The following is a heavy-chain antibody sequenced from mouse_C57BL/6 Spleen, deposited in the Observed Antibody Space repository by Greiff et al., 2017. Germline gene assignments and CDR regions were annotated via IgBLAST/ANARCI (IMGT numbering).Heavy chain of an antibody. CDR2: ISSGGSYT. CDR3: ARNGNTGNWFAY. V-gene: IGHV5-6*01. CDR1: GFTFSSYG. D-gene: IGHD2-1*01. J-gene: IGHJ3*01. Sequence: EVQRVESGGDLVKPGGSLKLSCAASGFTFSSYGMSWVRQTPDKRLEWVATISSGGSYTYYPDSVKGRFTISRDNAKNTLYLQMSSLKSEDTAMYYCARNGNTGNWFAYWGQGTLVTVSA.